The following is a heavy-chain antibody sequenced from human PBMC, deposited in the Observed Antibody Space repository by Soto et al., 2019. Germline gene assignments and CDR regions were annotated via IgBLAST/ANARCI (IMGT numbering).Heavy chain of an antibody. V-gene: IGHV1-24*01. CDR2: FDPEDGET. CDR3: ATAGPNWNYFYYYYMDV. J-gene: IGHJ6*03. Sequence: ASVKVSCKVPGYTLTELSMHWVRQAPGKGLEWMGGFDPEDGETIYAQKFQGRVTMTEDTSTDTAYMELSSLRSEDTAVYYCATAGPNWNYFYYYYMDVWGKGTTVTVSS. D-gene: IGHD1-1*01. CDR1: GYTLTELS.